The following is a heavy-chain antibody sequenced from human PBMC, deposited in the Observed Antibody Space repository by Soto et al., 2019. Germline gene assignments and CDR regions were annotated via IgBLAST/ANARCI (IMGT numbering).Heavy chain of an antibody. CDR2: IYHSGST. V-gene: IGHV4-4*02. CDR1: GGSISSSNW. D-gene: IGHD6-13*01. CDR3: ARENSSSWHYFDY. Sequence: SETLSLTCAVSGGSISSSNWWSWVRQPPGKGLEWIGEIYHSGSTNYNPSLKSRVTISVDKSKNQFSLKLSSVTAADTAVYYCARENSSSWHYFDYWGQGTLVTVSS. J-gene: IGHJ4*02.